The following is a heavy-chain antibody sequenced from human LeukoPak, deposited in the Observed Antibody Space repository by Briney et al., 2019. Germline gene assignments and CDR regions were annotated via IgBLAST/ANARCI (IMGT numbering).Heavy chain of an antibody. CDR3: ASGNEVTLDGFAI. CDR2: FETEDGEP. D-gene: IGHD2-15*01. CDR1: GYSLSEIS. Sequence: ASVKVSCKVSGYSLSEISVHWIRQVPGRGLEWMGSFETEDGEPLYAQKFQGRVTMTEDTSTDTAYMELSSLRSEDTAMYYCASGNEVTLDGFAIWGQGTMVTVSS. V-gene: IGHV1-24*01. J-gene: IGHJ3*02.